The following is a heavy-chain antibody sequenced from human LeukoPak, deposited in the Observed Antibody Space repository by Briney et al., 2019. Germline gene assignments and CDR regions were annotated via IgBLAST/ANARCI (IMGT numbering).Heavy chain of an antibody. Sequence: ASVKVSSTASGYTFTIYDINWVRQAPGQRLEWVGWINGGDGVSKHSERFQGRVTITRDTSASTAYMELSSPTSEDTALYYCAREGQGCDLGYWGQGTQVTVSS. D-gene: IGHD3-16*01. J-gene: IGHJ4*02. V-gene: IGHV1-3*01. CDR2: INGGDGVS. CDR3: AREGQGCDLGY. CDR1: GYTFTIYD.